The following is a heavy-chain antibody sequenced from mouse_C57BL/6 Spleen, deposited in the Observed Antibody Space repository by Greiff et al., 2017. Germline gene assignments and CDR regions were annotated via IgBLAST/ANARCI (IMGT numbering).Heavy chain of an antibody. CDR3: ARKATVDWYFDV. V-gene: IGHV5-17*01. J-gene: IGHJ1*03. CDR2: ISSGSSTI. D-gene: IGHD2-12*01. CDR1: GFTFSDYG. Sequence: EVMLVESGGGLVKPGGSLKLSCAASGFTFSDYGMPWVRQAPVQGLEWVAYISSGSSTIYYADTVKGRFTIARDKSKNTLFLQMTSLRSEDTAMYYCARKATVDWYFDVWGTGTTVTVSS.